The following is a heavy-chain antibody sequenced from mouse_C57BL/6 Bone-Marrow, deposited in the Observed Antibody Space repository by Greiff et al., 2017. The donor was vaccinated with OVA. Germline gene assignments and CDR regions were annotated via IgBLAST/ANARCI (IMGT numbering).Heavy chain of an antibody. V-gene: IGHV1-69*01. CDR2: IDPSDSYT. Sequence: VQLQQSGAELVMPGASVKLSCKASGYTFTSYWMHWVKQRPGQGLEWIGEIDPSDSYTNYNQKFKGKSTLTVDKSSSTAYMQLSSLTSEDSAVYYCARDGYWDYFDYWGQGTTLTVSS. CDR1: GYTFTSYW. CDR3: ARDGYWDYFDY. J-gene: IGHJ2*01. D-gene: IGHD2-3*01.